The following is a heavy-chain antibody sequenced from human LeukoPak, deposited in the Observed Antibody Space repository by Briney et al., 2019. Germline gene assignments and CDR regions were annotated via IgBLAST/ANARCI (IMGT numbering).Heavy chain of an antibody. J-gene: IGHJ4*02. D-gene: IGHD3-10*01. CDR2: ISGSGGST. V-gene: IGHV3-23*01. CDR1: GFSFSSYA. Sequence: PGGYLRLSCAASGFSFSSYAMSWVRQAPGKGLEWVSTISGSGGSTYYADSVKGRFTISRDNSKNTVYLQMNSLRAEDTAVYYCAKLKGAGTPYYFDYWGQGTLVTVSS. CDR3: AKLKGAGTPYYFDY.